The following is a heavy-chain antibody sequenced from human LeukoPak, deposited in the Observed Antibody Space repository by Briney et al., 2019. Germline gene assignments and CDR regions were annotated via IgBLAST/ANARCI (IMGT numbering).Heavy chain of an antibody. CDR1: GFTFSTYG. CDR2: IWADVSHK. V-gene: IGHV3-33*01. CDR3: ARVVYDSDWYVDF. D-gene: IGHD3-22*01. Sequence: GGSLTLSCAASGFTFSTYGMHWVRQPPGKGPEWGAVIWADVSHKYYADSVTGRFTISRDNSKNTLYLQVNSLRAEDTAVYYCARVVYDSDWYVDFWGQGTLVTVSS. J-gene: IGHJ4*02.